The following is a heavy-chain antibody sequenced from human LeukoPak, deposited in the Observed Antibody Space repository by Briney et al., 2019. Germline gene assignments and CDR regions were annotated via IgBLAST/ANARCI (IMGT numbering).Heavy chain of an antibody. Sequence: SETLSLTCTVSGGSISSYYWSWIRQPPGKGLEWIGYIYYSGSTNYNPSLKSRVTISVDTSKNQFSLKLSSVTAADTAVYYCARSHQYSYGFFDYWGQGTLVTDSS. CDR1: GGSISSYY. V-gene: IGHV4-59*01. D-gene: IGHD5-18*01. J-gene: IGHJ4*02. CDR3: ARSHQYSYGFFDY. CDR2: IYYSGST.